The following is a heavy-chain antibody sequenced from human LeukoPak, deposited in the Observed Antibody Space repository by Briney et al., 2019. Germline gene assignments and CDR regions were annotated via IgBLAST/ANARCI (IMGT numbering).Heavy chain of an antibody. D-gene: IGHD2-21*01. V-gene: IGHV3-66*01. CDR3: ARSVRCGKVYYFDY. CDR1: GGSISLYE. Sequence: ETLSLTCTVSGGSISLYEWSWVRQAPGKGLEWVSVIYSGGSTYYADSVKGRFTISRDNSKNTLYLQMNSLRADDTAVYYCARSVRCGKVYYFDYCGQGTLVTVSS. CDR2: IYSGGST. J-gene: IGHJ4*02.